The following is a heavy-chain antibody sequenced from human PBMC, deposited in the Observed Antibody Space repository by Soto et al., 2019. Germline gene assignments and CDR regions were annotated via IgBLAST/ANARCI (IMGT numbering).Heavy chain of an antibody. D-gene: IGHD4-17*01. CDR3: ARDLRYGDFESYGMAV. V-gene: IGHV4-31*03. Sequence: QVQLQESGPGLVKPSQTLSLTCTVSGGSISSGGYYWSWIRQHPGKGLEWIGYIYYSGSTYYNPSIKSRVTIAVYTSKYQFSLKRSSVPAADTAAYYRARDLRYGDFESYGMAVWGQGTTVTVSS. CDR1: GGSISSGGYY. CDR2: IYYSGST. J-gene: IGHJ6*02.